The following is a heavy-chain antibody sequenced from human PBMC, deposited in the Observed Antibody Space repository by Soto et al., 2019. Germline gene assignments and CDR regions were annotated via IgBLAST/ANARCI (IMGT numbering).Heavy chain of an antibody. V-gene: IGHV4-39*01. J-gene: IGHJ5*02. CDR2: IYYTGNT. CDR1: GCSIRSDVYY. Sequence: QLQLQESGPGLVKHSETLSLTCTVSGCSIRSDVYYWGWVRQAPGKGLEWIGSIYYTGNTFYNPSLKSRVTLSVDKSENQFSLKLSSVTAADTAVYYCARHSHEDHGDPNWFDPWGQGTLVTVSS. D-gene: IGHD4-17*01. CDR3: ARHSHEDHGDPNWFDP.